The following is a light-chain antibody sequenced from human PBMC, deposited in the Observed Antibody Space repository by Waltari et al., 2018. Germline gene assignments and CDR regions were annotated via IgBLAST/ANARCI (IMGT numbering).Light chain of an antibody. CDR2: DAS. Sequence: EIVLTQSPASLSLSPGDRATLSCRASQSVGRTLAWYKQRAGQAPRLLIYDASSRATGIPDRFSGSGSGTDFSLTISRLEPEDFAVYYCQKYGTRPATFGQGTKVEVK. CDR3: QKYGTRPAT. J-gene: IGKJ1*01. V-gene: IGKV3-20*01. CDR1: QSVGRT.